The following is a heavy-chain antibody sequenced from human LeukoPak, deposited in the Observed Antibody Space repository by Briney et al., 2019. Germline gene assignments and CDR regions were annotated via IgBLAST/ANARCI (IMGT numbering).Heavy chain of an antibody. J-gene: IGHJ4*02. CDR1: GFTFSSYA. CDR3: AKDRAMVRGVLFDY. V-gene: IGHV3-30-3*01. D-gene: IGHD3-10*01. CDR2: ISYDGSNK. Sequence: GGSLRLSCAASGFTFSSYAMHWVRQAPGKGLEWVAVISYDGSNKYYADSVKGRFTISRDNAKNSLYLQMNSLRAEDTALYYCAKDRAMVRGVLFDYWGQGTLVTVSS.